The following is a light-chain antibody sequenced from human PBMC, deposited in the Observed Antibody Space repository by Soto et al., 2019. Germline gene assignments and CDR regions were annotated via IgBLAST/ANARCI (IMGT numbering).Light chain of an antibody. Sequence: QSALTQPPSASAPPGHTVSISCSGTNSNIGINPVNWYQQVPGAAPRLLIFSNTQRASGVPDRVSASKSGTSASLAISGLQSEDEADYYCGAWDDSLHGPIFGGGTKVTVL. CDR1: NSNIGINP. J-gene: IGLJ2*01. CDR2: SNT. V-gene: IGLV1-44*01. CDR3: GAWDDSLHGPI.